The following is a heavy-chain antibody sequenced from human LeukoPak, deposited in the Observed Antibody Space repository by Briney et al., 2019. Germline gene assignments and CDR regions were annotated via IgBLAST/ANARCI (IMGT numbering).Heavy chain of an antibody. J-gene: IGHJ6*03. CDR3: ARVRRGPYYYYYMDV. Sequence: PGGSLRLSCAASGFTFSSYWMSWVRQAPGKGLEWVANIKQDGSEKYYVDSVKGRFTISRDNAKNSLYLQMNSLRAEDTAVYYCARVRRGPYYYYYMDVWGKGNTVTVSS. V-gene: IGHV3-7*01. D-gene: IGHD1-14*01. CDR2: IKQDGSEK. CDR1: GFTFSSYW.